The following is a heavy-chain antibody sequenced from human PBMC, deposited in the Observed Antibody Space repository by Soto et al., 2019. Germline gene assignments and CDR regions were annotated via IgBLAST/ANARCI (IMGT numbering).Heavy chain of an antibody. Sequence: WASVKVSCKASGYTFTAYYIHWVRQAPGQGLEWMGWINPNSGGTNHAQKFQGRVAMTRDASISTAYMELSRLRSDDTAVYYCARLTVPLDIVVLPATSFDFWGQGALVTV. CDR1: GYTFTAYY. D-gene: IGHD2-2*01. J-gene: IGHJ4*02. CDR2: INPNSGGT. CDR3: ARLTVPLDIVVLPATSFDF. V-gene: IGHV1-2*02.